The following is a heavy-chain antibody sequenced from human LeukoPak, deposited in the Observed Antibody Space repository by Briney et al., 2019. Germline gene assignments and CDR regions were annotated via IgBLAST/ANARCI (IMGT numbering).Heavy chain of an antibody. Sequence: SQTLSLTCANSGDSLSGNCAVAWNWLRQSPSRGLEWLGRTYYRSKWNNDYAVSVKSRITINPDTSKNQFSLHLNSVTPEDTAVYYCARGRNSGFDYWGQGTLVTVSS. CDR1: GDSLSGNCAVA. D-gene: IGHD2/OR15-2a*01. J-gene: IGHJ4*02. V-gene: IGHV6-1*01. CDR3: ARGRNSGFDY. CDR2: TYYRSKWNN.